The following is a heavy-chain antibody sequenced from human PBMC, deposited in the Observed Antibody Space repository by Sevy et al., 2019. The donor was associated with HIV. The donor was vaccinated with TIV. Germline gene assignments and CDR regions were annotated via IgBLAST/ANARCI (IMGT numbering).Heavy chain of an antibody. CDR2: IRSKANNYAT. Sequence: GGSLRLSCAASGFTFSGSAMHWVRQASGKGLEWVGRIRSKANNYATACAASVKGRFTISRDDSKNTAYLQMNSLKTEDTDVYYCTRGGVAVAGNNWFDPWGQGTLVTVSS. CDR1: GFTFSGSA. D-gene: IGHD6-19*01. V-gene: IGHV3-73*01. J-gene: IGHJ5*02. CDR3: TRGGVAVAGNNWFDP.